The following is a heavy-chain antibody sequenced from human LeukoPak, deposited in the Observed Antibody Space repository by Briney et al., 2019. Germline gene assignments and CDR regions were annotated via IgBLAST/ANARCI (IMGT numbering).Heavy chain of an antibody. J-gene: IGHJ4*02. V-gene: IGHV5-51*01. CDR2: IYPGDSGT. D-gene: IGHD2-2*01. CDR3: ARSPPSSPCTSTSCFPRHFDY. CDR1: GYSFNNYW. Sequence: GESLKISCEASGYSFNNYWIGWVRQMPGKGLEWMGIIYPGDSGTRYSPSFQGQVTISADKSISTAYLQWSSLKASDTAMYYCARSPPSSPCTSTSCFPRHFDYWGQGTLVTVSS.